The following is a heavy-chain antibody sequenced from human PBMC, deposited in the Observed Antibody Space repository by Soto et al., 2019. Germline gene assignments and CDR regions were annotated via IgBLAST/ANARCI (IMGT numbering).Heavy chain of an antibody. D-gene: IGHD3-3*01. V-gene: IGHV1-3*01. CDR1: GYTFTSYA. CDR2: INAGNGNT. Sequence: QVQLVQSGAEVKKPGASVKVSCKASGYTFTSYAMHWVRQAPGQRLEWMGWINAGNGNTKYSQKFQGRVTITRDTSASTAYMELSSLRSEDTAVYYCARSDVVEWFLEPWAFDIWGQGTMVTVSS. CDR3: ARSDVVEWFLEPWAFDI. J-gene: IGHJ3*02.